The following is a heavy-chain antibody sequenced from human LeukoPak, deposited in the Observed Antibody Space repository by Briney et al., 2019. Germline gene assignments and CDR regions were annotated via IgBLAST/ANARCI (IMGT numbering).Heavy chain of an antibody. Sequence: GGSLRLSCATSGFTFSSYSMNWVRQAPGKGLEWVSSISSSSSYIYYADSVKGRSTIPRDNAKNSLYLQMNSLRAEDTAVYYCARGRGAQLDPWGQGTLVTVSS. D-gene: IGHD4/OR15-4a*01. CDR3: ARGRGAQLDP. CDR1: GFTFSSYS. V-gene: IGHV3-21*01. J-gene: IGHJ5*02. CDR2: ISSSSSYI.